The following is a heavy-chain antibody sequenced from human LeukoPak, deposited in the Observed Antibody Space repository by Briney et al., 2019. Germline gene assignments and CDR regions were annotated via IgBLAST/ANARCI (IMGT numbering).Heavy chain of an antibody. Sequence: ASVKVSCKAFGGTFSSYAISWVRQAPGQGLEWMGRIIPILGIANYAQKFQGRVTITADKSTSTAYMELSSLRSEDTAVYYCARSGPFAAAGNWFDPWGQGTLVTVSS. V-gene: IGHV1-69*04. CDR2: IIPILGIA. D-gene: IGHD6-13*01. CDR1: GGTFSSYA. J-gene: IGHJ5*02. CDR3: ARSGPFAAAGNWFDP.